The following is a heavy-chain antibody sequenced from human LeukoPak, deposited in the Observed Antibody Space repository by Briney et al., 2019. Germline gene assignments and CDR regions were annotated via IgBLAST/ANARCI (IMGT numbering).Heavy chain of an antibody. V-gene: IGHV3-30*04. D-gene: IGHD3-10*01. CDR2: ISYDGSNK. Sequence: GRSLRLSCAASGFTFSSYAMHWVRQAPGKGLEWVAVISYDGSNKYYADSVKGRFTISRDNSKNTLYLQMNSLRAEDTAVYYCARGKYGSGSYWFDPWGQGTLVTVSS. CDR1: GFTFSSYA. CDR3: ARGKYGSGSYWFDP. J-gene: IGHJ5*02.